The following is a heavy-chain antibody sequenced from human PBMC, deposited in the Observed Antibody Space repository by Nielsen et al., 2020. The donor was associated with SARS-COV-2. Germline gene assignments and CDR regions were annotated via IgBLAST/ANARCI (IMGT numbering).Heavy chain of an antibody. CDR3: TLLQEHL. CDR1: GFTFDDYA. CDR2: ISWNSGSI. J-gene: IGHJ6*01. Sequence: LKISCAASGFTFDDYAMHWVRQAPGKGLEWVSGISWNSGSIGYADSVKGRFTISRDNAKNSLYLQMNSLHQGPIGLPPGTLLQEHLWG. V-gene: IGHV3-9*01.